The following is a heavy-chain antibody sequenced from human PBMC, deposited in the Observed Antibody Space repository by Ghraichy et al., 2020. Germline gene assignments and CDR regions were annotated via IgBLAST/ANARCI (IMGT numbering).Heavy chain of an antibody. CDR1: EFIFSNYW. J-gene: IGHJ4*02. Sequence: GGSLRLSCAASEFIFSNYWIHWVRQGPGKGLVWVSRININGKTTDYADSVEGRFTISRDNAKNTVYLQMNSLRAEDTAVYYCARGPYCRGDCSNHGPYYLDYWGQGALVTVSS. V-gene: IGHV3-74*01. D-gene: IGHD2-21*02. CDR2: ININGKTT. CDR3: ARGPYCRGDCSNHGPYYLDY.